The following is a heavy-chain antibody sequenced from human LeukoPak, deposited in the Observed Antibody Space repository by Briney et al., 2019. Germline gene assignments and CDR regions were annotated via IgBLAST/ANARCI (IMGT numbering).Heavy chain of an antibody. D-gene: IGHD6-13*01. CDR3: AKEGALIAATPPYYFDY. CDR2: IYYSGST. CDR1: GGSISSSSYY. Sequence: PSETLSLTCTVSGGSISSSSYYWGWIRQPPGKGLEWIGSIYYSGSTYYNPSLKSRVTISVDTSKNQFSLKLSSVTAADTAVYYCAKEGALIAATPPYYFDYWGQGTLVTVSS. V-gene: IGHV4-39*02. J-gene: IGHJ4*02.